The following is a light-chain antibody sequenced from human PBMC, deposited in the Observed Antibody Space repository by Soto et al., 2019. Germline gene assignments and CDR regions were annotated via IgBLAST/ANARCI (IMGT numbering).Light chain of an antibody. CDR1: QSVSSN. V-gene: IGKV3-15*01. CDR2: GAS. J-gene: IGKJ1*01. Sequence: EIVMTQSPATLSVSPGERATLSCRASQSVSSNLAWYQQKPGQAPRLLIYGASTRATGIPARFSGSGSGTEFTLTISSLQSKDFAVYYCQQYNTWTFGQGTKVEIK. CDR3: QQYNTWT.